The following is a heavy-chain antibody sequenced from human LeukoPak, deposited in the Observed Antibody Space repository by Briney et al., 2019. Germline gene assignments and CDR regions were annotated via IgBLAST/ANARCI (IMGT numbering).Heavy chain of an antibody. V-gene: IGHV3-74*01. J-gene: IGHJ4*02. Sequence: GGSLRLSCAASGFTFSSYWMHWVCQAPGKGLVWVSRINSDGSSTSYADSVKGRFTISRDNAKNTLYLQMNSLRAEDTAVYYCARGGSSSWTDYWGQGTLVTVSS. CDR1: GFTFSSYW. D-gene: IGHD6-13*01. CDR2: INSDGSST. CDR3: ARGGSSSWTDY.